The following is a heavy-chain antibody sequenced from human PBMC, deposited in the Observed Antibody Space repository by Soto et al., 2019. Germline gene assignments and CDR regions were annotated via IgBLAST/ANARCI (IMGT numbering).Heavy chain of an antibody. CDR1: GGSISSGDYY. D-gene: IGHD6-6*01. V-gene: IGHV4-31*03. J-gene: IGHJ5*02. CDR3: ARGSFSSSSSWFDP. CDR2: IYYSGNT. Sequence: SETLSLTCSVSGGSISSGDYYWTWIRQHPGKGLEWIGYIYYSGNTYYSPSLQSRLSISVDTSKNQFSLKLYSVTAADTAMYYCARGSFSSSSSWFDPWGQGXLVTVYS.